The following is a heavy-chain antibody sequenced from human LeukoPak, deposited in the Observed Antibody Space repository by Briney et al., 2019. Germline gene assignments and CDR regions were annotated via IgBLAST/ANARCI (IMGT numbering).Heavy chain of an antibody. V-gene: IGHV4-34*01. Sequence: PSETLSLTCAVYGGSFSGYYWSWIRQPPGKGLEWIGEINHSGSTNYNPSLKSRVTISVDTSKNQFSLKLSSVTAADTAVYYCAREAVAPSPFDYWGQGTLVTVSS. CDR3: AREAVAPSPFDY. D-gene: IGHD6-19*01. J-gene: IGHJ4*02. CDR1: GGSFSGYY. CDR2: INHSGST.